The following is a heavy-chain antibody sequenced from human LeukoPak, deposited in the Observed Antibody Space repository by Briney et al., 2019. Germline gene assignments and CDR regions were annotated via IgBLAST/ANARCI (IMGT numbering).Heavy chain of an antibody. V-gene: IGHV1-46*01. CDR2: INPSGGST. Sequence: ASVKVSCKASGYTFTSYYMHWVRQAPGQGLEWMGIINPSGGSTSYAQKFQGRVTMTRDTSTSTVYMELSSLRSEDTAVYYCARGGARIAVAGTMNLWFDPWGQGTLVTVSS. CDR1: GYTFTSYY. J-gene: IGHJ5*02. CDR3: ARGGARIAVAGTMNLWFDP. D-gene: IGHD6-19*01.